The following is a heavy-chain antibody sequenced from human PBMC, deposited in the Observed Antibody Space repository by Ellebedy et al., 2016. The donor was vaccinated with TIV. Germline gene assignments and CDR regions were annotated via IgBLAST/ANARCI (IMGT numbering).Heavy chain of an antibody. Sequence: MPSETLSLTCTVSGGSISSYYWSWIRQPAGKGLEWIGRIYTSGSTNYNPSLKSRVTISVDTSKNQFSLKLRSVTAADTAVYYCAKDLEMELDYWGQGTLVTVSS. CDR2: IYTSGST. V-gene: IGHV4-4*07. J-gene: IGHJ4*01. CDR1: GGSISSYY. CDR3: AKDLEMELDY. D-gene: IGHD1-1*01.